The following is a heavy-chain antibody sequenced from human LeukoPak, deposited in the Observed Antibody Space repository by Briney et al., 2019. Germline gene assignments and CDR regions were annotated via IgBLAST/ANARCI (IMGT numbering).Heavy chain of an antibody. V-gene: IGHV1-2*04. J-gene: IGHJ4*02. CDR1: GYTFTGYY. CDR3: ARGWNWNYVLDY. Sequence: ASVKVSCKASGYTFTGYYMHWVQQAPGQGLEWMGWINPNSGGTNYAQKFQGWVTMTRDTSISTAYMELSRLRSDDTAVYYCARGWNWNYVLDYWGQGTLVTVSS. D-gene: IGHD1-7*01. CDR2: INPNSGGT.